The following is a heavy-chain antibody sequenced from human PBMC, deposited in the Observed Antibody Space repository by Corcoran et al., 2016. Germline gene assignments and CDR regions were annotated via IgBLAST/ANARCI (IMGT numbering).Heavy chain of an antibody. D-gene: IGHD1-1*01. V-gene: IGHV1-69*06. Sequence: QVQLVQSGAEVKKPVSSVKVSCKASGGTFSSYAISWVRQAPGQGLEWMGGIIPIFGTANYAQKFQGRVTITADKSTSTAYMELSSLRSEDTAVYYCARIGQLGRKVYYFDYWGQGTLVTVSS. CDR2: IIPIFGTA. J-gene: IGHJ4*02. CDR3: ARIGQLGRKVYYFDY. CDR1: GGTFSSYA.